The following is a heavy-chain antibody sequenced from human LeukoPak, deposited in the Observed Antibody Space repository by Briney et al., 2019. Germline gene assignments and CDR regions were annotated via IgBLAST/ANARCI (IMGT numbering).Heavy chain of an antibody. J-gene: IGHJ4*02. CDR1: GFPFSSYI. CDR3: ARSMGAINY. CDR2: ISTSSSDI. V-gene: IGHV3-21*05. D-gene: IGHD1-26*01. Sequence: GGSLRLSCAASGFPFSSYIMNWVRQAPGKGLEWISYISTSSSDIYYADSVKGRFTISRDNAKSSLYLQMNSLRAEDTAVCYCARSMGAINYWGQGTLVTVSS.